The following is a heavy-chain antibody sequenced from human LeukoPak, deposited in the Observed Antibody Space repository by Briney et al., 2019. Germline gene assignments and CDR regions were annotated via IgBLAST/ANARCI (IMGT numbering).Heavy chain of an antibody. Sequence: GGSLRLSCAASRFTFSSYSMNWVRQAPGKGLEWVSSISSSSSYIYYADSVKGRFTISRGNAKNSLYLQMNSLRAEDTAVYYCARDPSTIYNSGSYGDYWGQGTLVTVSS. CDR2: ISSSSSYI. CDR1: RFTFSSYS. V-gene: IGHV3-21*01. CDR3: ARDPSTIYNSGSYGDY. J-gene: IGHJ4*02. D-gene: IGHD1-26*01.